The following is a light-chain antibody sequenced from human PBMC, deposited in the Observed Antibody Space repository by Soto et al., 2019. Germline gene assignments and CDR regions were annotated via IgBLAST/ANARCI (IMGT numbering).Light chain of an antibody. CDR3: QSYDSILSARYV. CDR1: SSNIGAGYG. CDR2: GNS. J-gene: IGLJ1*01. Sequence: QSALTQPPSVSGAPGQRVTISCTGSSSNIGAGYGVHWYQQRPGTAPRLVISGNSNRPSGVPDRFSGSTSGTSASPAISGLQAEDEGDYYCQSYDSILSARYVFGTGTKGTVL. V-gene: IGLV1-40*01.